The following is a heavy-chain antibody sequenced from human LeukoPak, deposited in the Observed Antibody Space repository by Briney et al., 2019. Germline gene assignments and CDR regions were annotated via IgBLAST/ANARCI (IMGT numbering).Heavy chain of an antibody. CDR1: GFTFSSYT. CDR3: ARNRWYAFDY. Sequence: GGSLRLSCAASGFTFSSYTMNWVRQAPGKGLEWISYISSSSNIISYADSVKGRFTISRDNAKNSLYLQMNSLRAEDTAVYYCARNRWYAFDYWGQGTLATVSS. CDR2: ISSSSNII. V-gene: IGHV3-48*01. D-gene: IGHD4-23*01. J-gene: IGHJ4*02.